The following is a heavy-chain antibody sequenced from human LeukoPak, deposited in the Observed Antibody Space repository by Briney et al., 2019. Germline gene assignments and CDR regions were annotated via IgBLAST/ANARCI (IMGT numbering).Heavy chain of an antibody. CDR2: INHSGST. CDR1: GGSFSGYY. D-gene: IGHD3-3*01. Sequence: SETLSLTCAVYGGSFSGYYWSWIRQPPGKGLEWIGEINHSGSTNYNPSLKSRVTISVDTSKNQFSLKLSSVTAADTAVYYCARGLGHITIFGVVIMKPNWFDPWGQGTLVTVSS. CDR3: ARGLGHITIFGVVIMKPNWFDP. J-gene: IGHJ5*02. V-gene: IGHV4-34*01.